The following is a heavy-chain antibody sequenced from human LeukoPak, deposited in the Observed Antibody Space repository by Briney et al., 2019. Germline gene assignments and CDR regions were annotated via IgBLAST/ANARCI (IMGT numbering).Heavy chain of an antibody. Sequence: PSQTLSLTCTVSGGSISSGTYYWSWIRQHPGEGLEWIGYIYYNGGTYYNPSLKSRVTISVDTSKNQFSLKLSSVTAADTAVYYCAREGSTMIRGVITPNWFDPWGQGTLVTVSS. CDR3: AREGSTMIRGVITPNWFDP. CDR1: GGSISSGTYY. CDR2: IYYNGGT. V-gene: IGHV4-31*03. D-gene: IGHD3-10*01. J-gene: IGHJ5*02.